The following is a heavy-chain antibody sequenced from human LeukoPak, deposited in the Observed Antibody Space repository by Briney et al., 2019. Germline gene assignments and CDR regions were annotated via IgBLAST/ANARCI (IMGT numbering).Heavy chain of an antibody. Sequence: GGSLRLSCAASGCTFSNYDMHWVRQATGKGLEWVSAIGTAGDTYYQGSVRGRFTMSRENAKNSLYLQMNSLTAGDTAVCYCARGADTHFDYWGQGILVTVSS. CDR3: ARGADTHFDY. CDR1: GCTFSNYD. CDR2: IGTAGDT. D-gene: IGHD2-15*01. V-gene: IGHV3-13*04. J-gene: IGHJ4*02.